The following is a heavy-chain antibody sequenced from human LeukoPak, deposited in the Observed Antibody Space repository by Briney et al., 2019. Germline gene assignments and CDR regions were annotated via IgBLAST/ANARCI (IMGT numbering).Heavy chain of an antibody. CDR3: AKLGLSGS. Sequence: GGSLRLSCAASGFTFSSYGMHWDRQAPGKGLEWVAVISYDGSNKYYADSVKGRFTISRDNSKNTLYLQMNSLRAEDTAVYYCAKLGLSGSWGQGTLVTVSS. CDR1: GFTFSSYG. D-gene: IGHD3-10*01. J-gene: IGHJ5*02. V-gene: IGHV3-30*18. CDR2: ISYDGSNK.